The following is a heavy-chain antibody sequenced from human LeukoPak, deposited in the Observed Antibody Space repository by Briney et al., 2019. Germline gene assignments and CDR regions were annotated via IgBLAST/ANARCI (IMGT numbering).Heavy chain of an antibody. Sequence: PSETLSLTCPLSGRSISSYYWSSIRQPPGKGLEWLAYVHNNGETKHNPSLKSRDTISVETPINQISLRLSSVTAADTARYYCARQPAATAAFDIWGLGTMVTVSS. CDR3: ARQPAATAAFDI. CDR1: GRSISSYY. D-gene: IGHD5-18*01. J-gene: IGHJ3*02. V-gene: IGHV4-59*08. CDR2: VHNNGET.